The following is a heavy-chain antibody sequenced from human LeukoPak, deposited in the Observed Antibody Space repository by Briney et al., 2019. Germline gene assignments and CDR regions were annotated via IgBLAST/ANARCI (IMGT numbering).Heavy chain of an antibody. CDR1: GGSISSSIW. D-gene: IGHD2-2*01. J-gene: IGHJ6*04. Sequence: SETLSLTCTVSGGSISSSIWWSWVRQPPGKGLEWIGEIYHSGSTNYNPSLKSRVTISVDKSKNQFSLKLSSVTAADTAVYYCARGDIVVVPAANNGGDYYYGMDVWGKGTTVTVSS. CDR2: IYHSGST. V-gene: IGHV4-4*02. CDR3: ARGDIVVVPAANNGGDYYYGMDV.